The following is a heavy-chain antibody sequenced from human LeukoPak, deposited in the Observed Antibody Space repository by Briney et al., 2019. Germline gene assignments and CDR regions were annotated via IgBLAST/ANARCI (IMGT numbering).Heavy chain of an antibody. D-gene: IGHD3-9*01. J-gene: IGHJ6*02. CDR3: ARLAGYPFYYYYGMDV. Sequence: GESLKISCKGSGYSFISYWIGWVRQMPGKGLEWMGIIYPGDSDTRYSPSFQGQVTISADKSISTAYLQWSSLKASDTAMYYCARLAGYPFYYYYGMDVWGQGTTVTVSS. CDR1: GYSFISYW. V-gene: IGHV5-51*01. CDR2: IYPGDSDT.